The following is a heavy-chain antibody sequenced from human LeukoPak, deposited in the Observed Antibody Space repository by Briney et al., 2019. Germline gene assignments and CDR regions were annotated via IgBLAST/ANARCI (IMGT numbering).Heavy chain of an antibody. J-gene: IGHJ4*02. CDR2: INPNNGDA. CDR3: ARDGNYDIRTNADY. Sequence: ASVKVSCKASGYPFTGYFMHWVRQAPGQGLEWMGWINPNNGDAKYAQKFRGSVTLTRDTSISTAYMELSRLTFDDTAVYYCARDGNYDIRTNADYWGQGTLVTVSS. D-gene: IGHD3-9*01. V-gene: IGHV1-2*02. CDR1: GYPFTGYF.